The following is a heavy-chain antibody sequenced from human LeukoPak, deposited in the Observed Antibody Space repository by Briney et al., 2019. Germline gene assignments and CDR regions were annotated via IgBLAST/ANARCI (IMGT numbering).Heavy chain of an antibody. CDR2: ISAYNGNT. V-gene: IGHV1-18*01. CDR3: AVGPMRAPNWFDP. J-gene: IGHJ5*02. Sequence: GASVKVSCKASGGTFSGYGISWVRQAPGQGLEWMGWISAYNGNTNYAQKLQGRVTMTTDTSTSTAYMELRSLRSDDTAVYYCAVGPMRAPNWFDPWGQGTLVTVSS. CDR1: GGTFSGYG.